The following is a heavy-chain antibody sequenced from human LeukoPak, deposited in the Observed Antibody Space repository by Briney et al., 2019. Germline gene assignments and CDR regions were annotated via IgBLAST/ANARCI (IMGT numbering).Heavy chain of an antibody. CDR3: ARSRLRWQDWFDP. Sequence: GGSLRLSCAASGFTFSSYWMSWVRQAPGKGLEWVANIKQDGSEKYYVDSVKGRFTISRDNAKNSLYLQMNSLRAEDTAVYYCARSRLRWQDWFDPWGQGTLVTVSS. CDR1: GFTFSSYW. V-gene: IGHV3-7*01. CDR2: IKQDGSEK. J-gene: IGHJ5*02. D-gene: IGHD4-23*01.